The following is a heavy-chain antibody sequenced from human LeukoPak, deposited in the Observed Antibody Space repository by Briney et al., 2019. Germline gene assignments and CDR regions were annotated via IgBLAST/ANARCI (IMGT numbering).Heavy chain of an antibody. V-gene: IGHV3-48*04. CDR3: ARGAYSSGWAYFDH. CDR2: ISFSVNTK. D-gene: IGHD6-19*01. Sequence: GGSLRLSCAASGFTFSSYSMNWVRQAPWKGLEWVSYISFSVNTKYYGDSVKGRFTISRDNAKNSLYLHMDSLRAEDTAVYYCARGAYSSGWAYFDHWGQGTLVTVSS. J-gene: IGHJ4*02. CDR1: GFTFSSYS.